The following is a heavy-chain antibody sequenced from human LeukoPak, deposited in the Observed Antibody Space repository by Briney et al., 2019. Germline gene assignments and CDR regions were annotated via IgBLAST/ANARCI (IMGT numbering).Heavy chain of an antibody. CDR3: AKSKYYDSSGYYPYWYFDL. V-gene: IGHV3-23*01. CDR1: GFTFSSYA. CDR2: ISGSGGST. D-gene: IGHD3-22*01. Sequence: GGSLRLSCAASGFTFSSYAMSWVRQAPGKGLEWVSAISGSGGSTYYADSVKGRFTISRDNSKNTLYLQMNSLRAEDTAVYYCAKSKYYDSSGYYPYWYFDLWGRGTQVTVSS. J-gene: IGHJ2*01.